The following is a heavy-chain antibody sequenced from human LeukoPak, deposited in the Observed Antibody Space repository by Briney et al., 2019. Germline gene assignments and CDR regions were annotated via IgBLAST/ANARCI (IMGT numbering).Heavy chain of an antibody. J-gene: IGHJ1*01. CDR1: GVTLGSYA. V-gene: IGHV3-53*01. CDR2: IYSGGRT. CDR3: AREDCSGGSCYSAYFQH. D-gene: IGHD2-15*01. Sequence: GGSLRLSCEASGVTLGSYAMSWVRQAPGKGLEWVSVIYSGGRTYYADSVKGRFTISRDNSKNTLYLQMNSLRAEDTAVYYCAREDCSGGSCYSAYFQHWGQGTLVTVSS.